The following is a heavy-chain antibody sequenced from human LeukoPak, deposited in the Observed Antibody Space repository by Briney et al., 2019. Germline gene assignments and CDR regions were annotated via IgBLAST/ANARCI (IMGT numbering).Heavy chain of an antibody. V-gene: IGHV3-33*08. CDR3: ARDVIRTIDY. CDR2: IWYDGSNK. J-gene: IGHJ4*02. CDR1: GFIFSDYY. Sequence: GGSLRLSCAASGFIFSDYYMSWVRQAPGKGLEWVAVIWYDGSNKDYADSVKGRFTISRDNSKSTLYLQMNSLRAEDTAVYYCARDVIRTIDYWGQGTLVTVSS. D-gene: IGHD2-8*01.